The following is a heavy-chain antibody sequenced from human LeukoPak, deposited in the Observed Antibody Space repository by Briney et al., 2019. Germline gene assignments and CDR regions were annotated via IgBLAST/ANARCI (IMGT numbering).Heavy chain of an antibody. CDR1: GGSIRSYY. D-gene: IGHD6-13*01. CDR3: ARGRGSWYAY. Sequence: SETLSLTCTVSGGSIRSYYWSWIRQPPGKGLEWIGEMNHSGSTNYNPSLKSRVTISVDPSKNQLSLKVNSVTAADTAVYYCARGRGSWYAYWGQGTLVTVSS. J-gene: IGHJ4*02. CDR2: MNHSGST. V-gene: IGHV4-34*01.